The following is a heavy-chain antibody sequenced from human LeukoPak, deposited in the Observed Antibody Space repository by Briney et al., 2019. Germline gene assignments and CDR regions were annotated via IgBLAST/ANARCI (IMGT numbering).Heavy chain of an antibody. Sequence: ETLSLTCAVSGGSIIGRNWWSWVRQPPGKGLEWVSSISSSSSYIYYADSVKGRFTISRDYAKNSLYLQMNSLRAEDTAVYYCARGGYYGSGNDFRFDPWGQGTLVTVSS. D-gene: IGHD3-10*01. V-gene: IGHV3-21*01. CDR3: ARGGYYGSGNDFRFDP. CDR1: GGSIIGRNW. CDR2: ISSSSSYI. J-gene: IGHJ5*02.